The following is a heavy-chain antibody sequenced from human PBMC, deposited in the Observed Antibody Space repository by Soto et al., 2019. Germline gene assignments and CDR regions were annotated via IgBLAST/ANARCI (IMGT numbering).Heavy chain of an antibody. D-gene: IGHD5-12*01. CDR3: ARGLYSGWHYFDY. J-gene: IGHJ4*02. CDR2: IYSGGST. CDR1: GFIFSSDW. V-gene: IGHV3-66*01. Sequence: PGGSLRLSCAASGFIFSSDWMHWVRQAPGKGLVWVSVIYSGGSTYYADSVKGRFTISRDNSKNTLYLQMNSLRAEDTAVYYCARGLYSGWHYFDYWGQGTLVTVSS.